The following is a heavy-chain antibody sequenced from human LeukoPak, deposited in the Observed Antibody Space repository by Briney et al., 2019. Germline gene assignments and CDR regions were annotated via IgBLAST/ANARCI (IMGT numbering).Heavy chain of an antibody. V-gene: IGHV1-2*02. CDR1: GYTFTVYY. J-gene: IGHJ3*02. CDR2: INPNSGGT. Sequence: ASVTVSCKASGYTFTVYYMHWVRQAPGQGLEWMGWINPNSGGTNYAQKFQGRVTMTRDTSISTAYMELSRLRSDDTAVYYCARDRIRRIAVAGTTGGAFDIWGQGTMVTVSS. D-gene: IGHD6-19*01. CDR3: ARDRIRRIAVAGTTGGAFDI.